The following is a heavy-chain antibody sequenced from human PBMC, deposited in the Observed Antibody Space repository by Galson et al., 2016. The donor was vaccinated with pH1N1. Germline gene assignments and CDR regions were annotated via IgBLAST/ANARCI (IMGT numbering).Heavy chain of an antibody. CDR3: ARDGIAAAGIRRDQYYFDY. Sequence: CAISGDSASSNSAAWNWIRQSPSRGLEWLGRTYYRSKWYNDYAVSVKSRITINPDTSKNQFSLQLNSVTPEDTAVYYCARDGIAAAGIRRDQYYFDYWGQGTLVTVSP. D-gene: IGHD6-13*01. CDR2: TYYRSKWYN. J-gene: IGHJ4*02. CDR1: GDSASSNSAA. V-gene: IGHV6-1*01.